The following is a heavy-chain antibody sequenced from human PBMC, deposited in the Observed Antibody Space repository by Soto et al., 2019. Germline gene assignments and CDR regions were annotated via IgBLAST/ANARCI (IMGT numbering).Heavy chain of an antibody. Sequence: GSLRLSCAASGFTVSSNYMSWVRQPPGKGLEWIGYIYYSGSTNYNPSLKSRVTISVDTSKNQFSLKLSSVTAADTAVYYCARDYYGSGSPPLGYWGQGTLVTVSS. CDR2: IYYSGST. J-gene: IGHJ4*02. D-gene: IGHD3-10*01. CDR1: GFTVSSNY. CDR3: ARDYYGSGSPPLGY. V-gene: IGHV4-59*02.